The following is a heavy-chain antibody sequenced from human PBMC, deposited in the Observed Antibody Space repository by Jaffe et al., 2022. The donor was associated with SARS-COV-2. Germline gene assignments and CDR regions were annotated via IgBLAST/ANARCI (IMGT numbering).Heavy chain of an antibody. D-gene: IGHD6-6*01. J-gene: IGHJ6*02. CDR1: GFTFNIYA. Sequence: EMQLLESGGGLLQPGGSLRLSCAASGFTFNIYALSWVRQAPGKGLEWVSSVSGSDGNTYYADSVKGRCTISRDNSKNTLYLQMNSLRAGDTAVYYCAKGESGSPDYGLDVWGQGTTVTVSS. CDR2: VSGSDGNT. V-gene: IGHV3-23*01. CDR3: AKGESGSPDYGLDV.